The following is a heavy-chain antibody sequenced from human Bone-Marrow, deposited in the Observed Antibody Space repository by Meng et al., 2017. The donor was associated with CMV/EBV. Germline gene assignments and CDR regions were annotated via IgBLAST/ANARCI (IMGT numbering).Heavy chain of an antibody. D-gene: IGHD1-1*01. CDR3: ASGPERHPPHYYAMDV. CDR2: ISGSGDST. Sequence: GESLKISCAASGFTFSTYAMTWVRQAPGKGLEWVSTISGSGDSTYSADSVKGRFTISRDNSKNTLYLQINSLRAEDTAVYYCASGPERHPPHYYAMDVWGQGTTVTVSS. CDR1: GFTFSTYA. V-gene: IGHV3-23*01. J-gene: IGHJ6*02.